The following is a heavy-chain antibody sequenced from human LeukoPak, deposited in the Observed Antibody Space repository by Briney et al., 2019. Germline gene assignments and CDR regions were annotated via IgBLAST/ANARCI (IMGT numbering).Heavy chain of an antibody. CDR3: ARAFCSGGSCHQDY. V-gene: IGHV3-48*01. CDR2: ISSSRSTI. J-gene: IGHJ4*02. Sequence: GGSLRLSCAAAGLTFSSYGMNWVRQAPGKGLEWVSYISSSRSTIYYADSVKGRFTISRDNSKNTLYLQMNSPRAEDTAVYYCARAFCSGGSCHQDYWGQGTLVTVSS. CDR1: GLTFSSYG. D-gene: IGHD2-15*01.